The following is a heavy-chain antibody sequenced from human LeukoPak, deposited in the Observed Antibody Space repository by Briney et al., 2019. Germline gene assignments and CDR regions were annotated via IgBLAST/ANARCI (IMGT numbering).Heavy chain of an antibody. CDR3: AKQPASTRQPINWFDP. CDR1: GGSISSSSYY. D-gene: IGHD2-15*01. Sequence: SETLSLTCTVSGGSISSSSYYWGWIRQPPGKGLEWIGSIYYSGSTYYNPSLKSRVTISVDTSKNQFSLKLSSVTAADTAVYYCAKQPASTRQPINWFDPWGQGTLVTVSS. CDR2: IYYSGST. V-gene: IGHV4-39*01. J-gene: IGHJ5*02.